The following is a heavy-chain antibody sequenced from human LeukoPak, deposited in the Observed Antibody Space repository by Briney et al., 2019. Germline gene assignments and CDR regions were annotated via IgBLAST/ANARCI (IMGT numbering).Heavy chain of an antibody. CDR2: IKQGGREK. V-gene: IGHV3-7*01. CDR1: GFTFRNYC. D-gene: IGHD3-10*01. J-gene: IGHJ4*02. Sequence: GGSLRLSCEASGFTFRNYCMIWLRQAPGKGLEWVANIKQGGREKYYVVCVEGRFTISRDNAKNSVYLQMKSLRAEDTAVYYCARDFFGSARFYRSDPFDYWGQGTLVSVSS. CDR3: ARDFFGSARFYRSDPFDY.